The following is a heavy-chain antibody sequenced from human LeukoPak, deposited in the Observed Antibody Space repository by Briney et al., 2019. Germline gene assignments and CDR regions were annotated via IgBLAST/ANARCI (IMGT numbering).Heavy chain of an antibody. Sequence: PGGSLRLSCAASGFTFSSYEMNWVRQAPGKGLEWVSYISSSGSTIYYADSVKGRFTISRDNAKNPLYLQMNSLRAEDTAVYYCARVWEYYYDSSGYHPEYYFDYWGQGSLVTVSS. V-gene: IGHV3-48*03. CDR1: GFTFSSYE. CDR3: ARVWEYYYDSSGYHPEYYFDY. CDR2: ISSSGSTI. J-gene: IGHJ4*02. D-gene: IGHD3-22*01.